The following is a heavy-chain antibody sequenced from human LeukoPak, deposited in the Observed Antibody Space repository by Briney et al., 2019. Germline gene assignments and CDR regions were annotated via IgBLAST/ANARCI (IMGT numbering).Heavy chain of an antibody. CDR1: GYTFTSYD. CDR3: ARGRVAILTGYSTFDY. J-gene: IGHJ4*02. CDR2: MNPNSGNT. Sequence: WASVKVSCKASGYTFTSYDINWVRQATGQGLEWMGWMNPNSGNTGYAQKFQGRVTITRNTSISTAYMELSSLRSEDTAMYYCARGRVAILTGYSTFDYWGQGTLVTVSS. V-gene: IGHV1-8*03. D-gene: IGHD3-9*01.